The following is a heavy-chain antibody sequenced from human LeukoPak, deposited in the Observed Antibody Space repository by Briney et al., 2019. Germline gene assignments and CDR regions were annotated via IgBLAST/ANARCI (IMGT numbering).Heavy chain of an antibody. J-gene: IGHJ4*02. D-gene: IGHD2-15*01. Sequence: AGSLRLSCAASRFTFSSYGMSWVRQTQGKGLEWVSAISTSGGTTYYAASVKGRFTISRDNSKNTLSLQMSSLRAEDTAVYYCAKDRGDCRGGSCYFDYWGQGALVTVSS. CDR1: RFTFSSYG. CDR2: ISTSGGTT. V-gene: IGHV3-23*01. CDR3: AKDRGDCRGGSCYFDY.